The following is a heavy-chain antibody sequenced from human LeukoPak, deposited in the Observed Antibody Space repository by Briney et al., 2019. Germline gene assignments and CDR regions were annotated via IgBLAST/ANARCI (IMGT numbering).Heavy chain of an antibody. CDR1: GFTFSNAW. Sequence: GGSLRLSCAASGFTFSNAWMSWVRQAPGKGLEWVGRIKSKTDGGTTDYAAPVKGRFTISRDDSKNTLYLQMNSLKTEDTAVYYCTVTTLYYYYYYGIDVWGKGTTVTVSS. CDR3: TVTTLYYYYYYGIDV. CDR2: IKSKTDGGTT. D-gene: IGHD4-17*01. J-gene: IGHJ6*04. V-gene: IGHV3-15*01.